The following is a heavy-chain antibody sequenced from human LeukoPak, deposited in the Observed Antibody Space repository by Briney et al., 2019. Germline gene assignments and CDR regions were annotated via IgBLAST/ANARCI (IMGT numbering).Heavy chain of an antibody. CDR1: GGSISSYH. CDR2: IYTSGST. J-gene: IGHJ5*02. V-gene: IGHV4-4*07. CDR3: ARDVAAARNWFDP. Sequence: SETLSLTCTVSGGSISSYHWSWIRQPAGKGLEWIGRIYTSGSTSYNPSLKSRVTISVDKSKNQFSLKLTSVTAADTAVYYCARDVAAARNWFDPWGQGTLVTVSS. D-gene: IGHD6-13*01.